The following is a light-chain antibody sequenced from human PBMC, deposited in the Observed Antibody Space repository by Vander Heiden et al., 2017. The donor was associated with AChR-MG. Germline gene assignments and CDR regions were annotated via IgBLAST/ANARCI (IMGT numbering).Light chain of an antibody. CDR2: AAS. CDR3: LQHNSYPPT. CDR1: QGIGNF. J-gene: IGKJ2*01. Sequence: DIQMHQSPSVIAASVGDKVTITCRASQGIGNFLAWFRQKPGKVPERLIYAASSLQRGVPSRFSGSGSGTEFTLTISSLQPEDFATYYCLQHNSYPPTFGQGTKLDIK. V-gene: IGKV1-17*03.